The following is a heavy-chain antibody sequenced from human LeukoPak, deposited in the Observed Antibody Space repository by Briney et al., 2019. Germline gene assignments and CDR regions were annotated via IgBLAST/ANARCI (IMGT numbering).Heavy chain of an antibody. CDR2: LFDSVNT. CDR3: ATIQRGSIFGYFDF. Sequence: SETLSLTCTVSGGSISSHYWSWIRQPPGKGLEWIAYLFDSVNTKDNPSLQSRLTLSADTSKNQFSLRLSSVTAADTAVYYCATIQRGSIFGYFDFWGQGIKVTVSS. J-gene: IGHJ4*02. V-gene: IGHV4-59*11. D-gene: IGHD5-18*01. CDR1: GGSISSHY.